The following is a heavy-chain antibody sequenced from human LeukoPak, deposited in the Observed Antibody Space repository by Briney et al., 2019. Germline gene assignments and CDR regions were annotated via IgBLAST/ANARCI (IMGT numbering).Heavy chain of an antibody. CDR1: GDSISSSSYY. CDR3: ARFGEGYCSGGSCWYFDY. D-gene: IGHD2-15*01. CDR2: IYYSGST. V-gene: IGHV4-39*07. J-gene: IGHJ4*02. Sequence: SETLSLTCTVSGDSISSSSYYWGWIRQPPGKGLEWIGSIYYSGSTYYNPSLKSRVTISVDKSKNQFSLKLSSVTAADTAVYYCARFGEGYCSGGSCWYFDYWGQGTLVTVSS.